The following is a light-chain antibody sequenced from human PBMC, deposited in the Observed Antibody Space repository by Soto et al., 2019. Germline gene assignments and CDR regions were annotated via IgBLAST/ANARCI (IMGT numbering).Light chain of an antibody. V-gene: IGLV1-44*01. CDR2: SNN. CDR3: AAWDDSLNGVL. CDR1: SSNIGSNT. Sequence: QSVLTQPPSASGTPGQRVTISCSGSSSNIGSNTVNWYQQLPGTAPKLLIYSNNQRPSGVPDRFSGSKSGNSASLAISGLQSEDEADYYCAAWDDSLNGVLFGGGTKLTVL. J-gene: IGLJ2*01.